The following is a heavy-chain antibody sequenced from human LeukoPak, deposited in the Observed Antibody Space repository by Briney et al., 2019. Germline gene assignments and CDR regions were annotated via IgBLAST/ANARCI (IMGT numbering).Heavy chain of an antibody. Sequence: SETLSLTCTVSGGSINSYYWSWIRQPPGKGLEWIGSIYYSGNTNYNPSLKSRVTISVDTSKNQFSLKLSSVTAADTAVYYCARASYSSSWFFDYWGQGTLVTVSS. D-gene: IGHD6-13*01. CDR2: IYYSGNT. V-gene: IGHV4-59*01. CDR3: ARASYSSSWFFDY. CDR1: GGSINSYY. J-gene: IGHJ4*02.